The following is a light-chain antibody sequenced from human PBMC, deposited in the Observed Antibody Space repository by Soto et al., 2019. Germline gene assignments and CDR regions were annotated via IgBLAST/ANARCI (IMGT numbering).Light chain of an antibody. J-gene: IGLJ1*01. CDR1: SSNIGAGYE. V-gene: IGLV1-40*01. Sequence: QSVLTQPPSVSEAPGQRVTISGTGSSSNIGAGYEAHWYQQVPGTAPKLLIYENNNRPSGVPDRFSGSKSGTSSSLAITGLQAEDEAEYYCQSYDSSLSGYVFGTGTKVTVL. CDR2: ENN. CDR3: QSYDSSLSGYV.